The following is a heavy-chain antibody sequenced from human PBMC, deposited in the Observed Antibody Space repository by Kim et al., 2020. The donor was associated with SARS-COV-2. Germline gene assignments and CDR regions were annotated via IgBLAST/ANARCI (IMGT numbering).Heavy chain of an antibody. CDR3: AVGYYFDN. V-gene: IGHV4-34*01. CDR2: SGST. Sequence: SGSTKYNPSLKSRVTISVNTSKNQFSLKLSSVTAADMAVYYCAVGYYFDNLGQGTLVTVSS. D-gene: IGHD1-26*01. J-gene: IGHJ4*02.